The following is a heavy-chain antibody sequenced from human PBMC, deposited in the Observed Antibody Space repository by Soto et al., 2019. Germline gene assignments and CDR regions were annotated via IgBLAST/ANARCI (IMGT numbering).Heavy chain of an antibody. D-gene: IGHD3-3*01. CDR3: TTEDIWEPGGYDFWSGYYRGYGMDV. CDR2: IKSKTDGGTT. Sequence: GGSLRLSCAASGFTFSNAWMNWVRQAPGKGLEWVGRIKSKTDGGTTDYAAPVKGRFTISRDDSKNTLYLQMNSLKTEDTAVYYCTTEDIWEPGGYDFWSGYYRGYGMDVWGQGTTVTVSS. CDR1: GFTFSNAW. J-gene: IGHJ6*02. V-gene: IGHV3-15*07.